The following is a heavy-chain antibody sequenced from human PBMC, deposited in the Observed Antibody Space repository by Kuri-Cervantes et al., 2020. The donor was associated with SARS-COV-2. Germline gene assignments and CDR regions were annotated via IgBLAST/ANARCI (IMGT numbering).Heavy chain of an antibody. CDR2: ISYDGSNK. Sequence: GGSLRLSCAASGFTFSSYAMHWVRQAPGKGLEWVAVISYDGSNKYYADSVKGRFTISRDNSKNTLYLQMNCLRAEDTAVYYCARGGGSGSYPSDYWGQGTLVTVSS. J-gene: IGHJ4*02. D-gene: IGHD3-10*01. V-gene: IGHV3-30*14. CDR1: GFTFSSYA. CDR3: ARGGGSGSYPSDY.